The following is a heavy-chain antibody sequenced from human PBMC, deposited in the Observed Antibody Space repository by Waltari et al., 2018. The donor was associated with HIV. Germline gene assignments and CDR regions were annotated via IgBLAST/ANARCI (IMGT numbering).Heavy chain of an antibody. D-gene: IGHD3-3*01. CDR1: GFTFTNYW. J-gene: IGHJ4*02. CDR2: INEDGRIT. Sequence: ELQLVESGGGLVQPGGSLRLSCAASGFTFTNYWMHWVRQVPGKGLVWVSRINEDGRITNYEDSVKGRFTISRDNANDTLWLQTKSLSAEDTAIYYCARDLSGYSDSWGQGTLVTVSS. CDR3: ARDLSGYSDS. V-gene: IGHV3-74*01.